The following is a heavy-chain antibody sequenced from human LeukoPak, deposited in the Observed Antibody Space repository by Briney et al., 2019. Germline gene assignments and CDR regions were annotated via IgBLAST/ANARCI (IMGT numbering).Heavy chain of an antibody. V-gene: IGHV4-39*01. D-gene: IGHD3-9*01. CDR2: IYYDNGST. CDR3: ARPSGFTGYYYFDY. CDR1: GGSISSSFYY. J-gene: IGHJ4*02. Sequence: SETLSLTCSVSGGSISSSFYYWGWIRPPPGKELEWIGTIYYDNGSTYHTPSLKSRVTISVDTSMNQFSLKLSSVTAADTAMYYCARPSGFTGYYYFDYWGQGTLVTVSS.